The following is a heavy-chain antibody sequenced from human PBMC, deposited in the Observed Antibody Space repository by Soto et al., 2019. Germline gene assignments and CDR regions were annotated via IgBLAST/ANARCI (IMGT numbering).Heavy chain of an antibody. CDR2: ISSNGGST. V-gene: IGHV3-64D*06. J-gene: IGHJ1*01. CDR1: GFTFSSYA. Sequence: GGSLRLSCSASGFTFSSYAMHWVRQAPGKGLEYVSAISSNGGSTYYADSVKGRFTISRDNSKNTLYLQISSLRAEDPAVYYCVKQPHPYSRSLYEYFQHWGQGTLVTVSS. D-gene: IGHD6-13*01. CDR3: VKQPHPYSRSLYEYFQH.